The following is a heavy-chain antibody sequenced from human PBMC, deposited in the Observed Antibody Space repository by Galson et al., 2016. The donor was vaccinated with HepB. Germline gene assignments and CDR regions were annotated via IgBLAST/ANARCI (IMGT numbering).Heavy chain of an antibody. D-gene: IGHD2-21*01. CDR3: TRLDFYYGIGQRGFDF. V-gene: IGHV5-51*01. CDR1: GYSFTSYW. CDR2: IYPGDSDA. J-gene: IGHJ4*02. Sequence: QSGAEVKEPGESLKISCEGSGYSFTSYWIGWVRQMPGKGLEWMGIIYPGDSDARYSPSFQGQVSFSADKSINTAYLQWNSLKASDTAIYYCTRLDFYYGIGQRGFDFWGQGTLVIVSS.